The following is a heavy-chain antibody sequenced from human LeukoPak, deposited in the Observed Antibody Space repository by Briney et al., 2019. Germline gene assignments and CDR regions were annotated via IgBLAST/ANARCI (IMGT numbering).Heavy chain of an antibody. Sequence: SVKVSCKSSGGTFSSYAISWVRQAPGQGLEWMGGIIPIFGTANYAQKFQGRVTITADEATSTAYMELSSLRSEDTAVYYCARGGYCSGGSCGVIYYYMDVWGKGTTVTVSS. D-gene: IGHD2-15*01. CDR3: ARGGYCSGGSCGVIYYYMDV. CDR2: IIPIFGTA. CDR1: GGTFSSYA. V-gene: IGHV1-69*13. J-gene: IGHJ6*03.